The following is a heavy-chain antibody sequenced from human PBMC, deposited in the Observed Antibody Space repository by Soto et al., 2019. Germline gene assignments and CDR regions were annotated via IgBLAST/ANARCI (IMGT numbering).Heavy chain of an antibody. Sequence: EVQLVESGGGLVQPGGSLRLSCAASGFTFSSYSMNWVRQAPGKGLEWVSYISSSSSTIYYADSVKGRFTISRDKAKNSLYLQINSLRDEDTAVYYCARVGATLLGGMDVWGQGTTVTVSS. CDR3: ARVGATLLGGMDV. CDR2: ISSSSSTI. J-gene: IGHJ6*02. CDR1: GFTFSSYS. V-gene: IGHV3-48*02. D-gene: IGHD1-26*01.